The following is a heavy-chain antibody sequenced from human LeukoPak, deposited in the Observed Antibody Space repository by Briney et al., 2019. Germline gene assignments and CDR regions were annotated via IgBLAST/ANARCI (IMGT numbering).Heavy chain of an antibody. CDR3: ASSRPWFGELSPYYFDY. Sequence: PSETLSLTCTVSGGSISSSSYYWGWIRQPPGKGLEWIGSIYYSGSTYYNPSLKSRVTISVDTSKNQFSLKLSSVTAADTAVYYCASSRPWFGELSPYYFDYWGQGTLVTVSS. D-gene: IGHD3-10*01. CDR1: GGSISSSSYY. CDR2: IYYSGST. J-gene: IGHJ4*02. V-gene: IGHV4-39*07.